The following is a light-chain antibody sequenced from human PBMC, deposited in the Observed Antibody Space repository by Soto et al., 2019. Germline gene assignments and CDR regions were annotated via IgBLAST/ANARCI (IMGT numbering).Light chain of an antibody. J-gene: IGKJ2*01. CDR2: DAS. Sequence: EVVMTQSPGTLSVSPGEGATLSCRASRSVSVNLAWYQHRPGQAPRPLIYDASTRAIGVPARFSGRGSGTEFTLTISSLQSEDFAIYYCLQYNSWPYTFGRGTKLEI. CDR3: LQYNSWPYT. CDR1: RSVSVN. V-gene: IGKV3-15*01.